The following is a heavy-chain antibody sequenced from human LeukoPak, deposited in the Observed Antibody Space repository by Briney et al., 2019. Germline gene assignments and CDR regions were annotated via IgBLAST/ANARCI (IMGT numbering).Heavy chain of an antibody. J-gene: IGHJ4*02. CDR1: GFTFSSYG. CDR2: ISYDGSNK. D-gene: IGHD2-2*01. CDR3: AKGGYCSSASCYVDY. Sequence: HPGRSLRLSCAAFGFTFSSYGMHWVRQAPGKGLEWVAVISYDGSNKYYADSVKGRFTISRDNSKNTLYLQMNSPRAEDTAVYYCAKGGYCSSASCYVDYWGQGTLVTVSS. V-gene: IGHV3-30*18.